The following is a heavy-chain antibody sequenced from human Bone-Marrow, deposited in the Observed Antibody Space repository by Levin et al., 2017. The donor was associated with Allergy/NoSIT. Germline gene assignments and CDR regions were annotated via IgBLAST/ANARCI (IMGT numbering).Heavy chain of an antibody. Sequence: GESLKISCAASGFTFRKLAMSWVRQAPGKGLEWVATISASGAYYADSVRGRFTISRDNSENTLDLQMNSLRVEDTALYYCAKDHDSDGYPTFDYWGQGTLVTVSS. D-gene: IGHD3-22*01. V-gene: IGHV3-23*01. J-gene: IGHJ4*02. CDR1: GFTFRKLA. CDR3: AKDHDSDGYPTFDY. CDR2: ISASGA.